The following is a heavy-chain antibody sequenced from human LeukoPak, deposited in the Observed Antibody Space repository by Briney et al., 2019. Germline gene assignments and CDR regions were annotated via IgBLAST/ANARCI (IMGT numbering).Heavy chain of an antibody. CDR2: IYWDDDK. D-gene: IGHD7-27*01. J-gene: IGHJ4*02. Sequence: SGPTLLKPTQTLTLTCTFSGFSLSTSGVGVGWIRQPPGKALEWLALIYWDDDKRYSPSLKSRLTITKDTSKNQVVLTMTNMDPVDTATYYCAAPSETGDQLGYWGQGTLVTVSS. CDR1: GFSLSTSGVG. V-gene: IGHV2-5*02. CDR3: AAPSETGDQLGY.